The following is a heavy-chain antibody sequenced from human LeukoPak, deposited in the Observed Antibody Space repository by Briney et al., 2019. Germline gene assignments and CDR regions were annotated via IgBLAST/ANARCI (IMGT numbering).Heavy chain of an antibody. J-gene: IGHJ4*02. CDR3: ARQGRSTSPGYNREFDY. Sequence: GESLKISCEGSGYNFASYWIVWVRQTPGKGLEWMGIIYPGDSDTRYSPSFQGQVTISVDKSISTAYLQWSSLKASDTAMYYCARQGRSTSPGYNREFDYWGQGSLVTVSS. D-gene: IGHD2-2*01. CDR2: IYPGDSDT. V-gene: IGHV5-51*01. CDR1: GYNFASYW.